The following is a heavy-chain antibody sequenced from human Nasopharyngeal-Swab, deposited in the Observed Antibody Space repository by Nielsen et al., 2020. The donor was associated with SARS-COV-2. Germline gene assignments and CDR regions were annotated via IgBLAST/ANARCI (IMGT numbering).Heavy chain of an antibody. CDR1: GGSLSGHY. CDR2: INESGGT. Sequence: SETLSLTCAVSGGSLSGHYWTWFRQSPGKGLEWIGEINESGGTNYSPSLKSRLTISVDTSKKHFSLKLAPVTAADTAFYYCARRNRLAAPGAHFDLWGRDTLVTVSS. V-gene: IGHV4-34*01. CDR3: ARRNRLAAPGAHFDL. J-gene: IGHJ2*01. D-gene: IGHD6-13*01.